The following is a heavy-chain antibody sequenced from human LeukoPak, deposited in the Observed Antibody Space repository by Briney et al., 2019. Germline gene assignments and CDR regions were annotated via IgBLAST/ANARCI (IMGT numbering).Heavy chain of an antibody. CDR1: GGSFSGCY. J-gene: IGHJ4*02. CDR3: ARGKYYYGSGSPFLDY. Sequence: SQTLSLTCAVYGGSFSGCYWSWICQPPATGLELVGEINHSVSINYNPSLKRRVTISVDTSNNQFSLKLSSVTAADTAVYYCARGKYYYGSGSPFLDYWGQGTMVTVSS. CDR2: INHSVSI. D-gene: IGHD3-10*01. V-gene: IGHV4-34*01.